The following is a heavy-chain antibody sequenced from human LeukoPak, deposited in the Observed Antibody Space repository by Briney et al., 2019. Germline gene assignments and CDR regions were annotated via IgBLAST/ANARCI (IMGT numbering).Heavy chain of an antibody. Sequence: ASVKVSCKASGGTCSSYAISWVRQAPGQGLEWMGGIIPIFGTANYAQKFQGRVTITADESTSTAYMELSSLRSEDTAVYYCATRYYYDSSGYLDYWGQGTLVTVSS. CDR3: ATRYYYDSSGYLDY. J-gene: IGHJ4*02. D-gene: IGHD3-22*01. CDR2: IIPIFGTA. V-gene: IGHV1-69*13. CDR1: GGTCSSYA.